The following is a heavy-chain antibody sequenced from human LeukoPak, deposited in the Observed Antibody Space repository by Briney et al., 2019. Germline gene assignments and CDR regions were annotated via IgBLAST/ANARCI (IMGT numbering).Heavy chain of an antibody. D-gene: IGHD3-10*01. V-gene: IGHV4-4*07. CDR1: GGSISSYY. CDR2: IYTSGST. CDR3: ARENYCGSGRGLGNYYYGMDV. Sequence: SETLSLTCTVSGGSISSYYWSWIRQPAGKGLEWIGRIYTSGSTNYNPSLKSRVTMSVDTSKNQFSLKLSSVTAADTAVYYCARENYCGSGRGLGNYYYGMDVWGQGTTVTVSS. J-gene: IGHJ6*02.